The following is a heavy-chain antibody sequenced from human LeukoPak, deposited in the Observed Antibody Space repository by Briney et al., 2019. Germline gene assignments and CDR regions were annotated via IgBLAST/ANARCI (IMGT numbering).Heavy chain of an antibody. V-gene: IGHV3-48*03. CDR2: ISSSGSTI. J-gene: IGHJ3*02. Sequence: GGSLRLSCAASGFTFSSYEMNWVRQAPGKGLEWVSYISSSGSTIYYADSVKGRFTISRDNAKNSLYLQMNSLRAEDTAVYYCARQQLVRAFDMWGQGTMVTVSS. CDR3: ARQQLVRAFDM. D-gene: IGHD6-13*01. CDR1: GFTFSSYE.